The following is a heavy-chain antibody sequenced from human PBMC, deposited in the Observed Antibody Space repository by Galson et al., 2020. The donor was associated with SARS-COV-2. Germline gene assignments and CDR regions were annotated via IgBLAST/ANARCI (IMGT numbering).Heavy chain of an antibody. J-gene: IGHJ4*02. D-gene: IGHD3-22*01. CDR2: ISSSGSTT. Sequence: NSGGSLRLSCTASGFTCSHYYISWIRQAPAQALEWVSYISSSGSTTYYADSVKGRFTISRENAKNSLYLEMNSLSAEATAVYYCARDPHRVLLLEYWGQGTLVTVSS. V-gene: IGHV3-11*01. CDR3: ARDPHRVLLLEY. CDR1: GFTCSHYY.